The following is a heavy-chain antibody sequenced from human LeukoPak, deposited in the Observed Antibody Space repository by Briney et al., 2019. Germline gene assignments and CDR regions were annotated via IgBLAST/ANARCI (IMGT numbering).Heavy chain of an antibody. V-gene: IGHV3-7*01. Sequence: PGGSLRLSCAASGFSFSIYWMTWVRQAPGKGLEWVANIKEGGSEKYYVDSVKGRFSISRDNAKTSLYLQMNSLRAEDTAVYYCARARSGSYDYFDYWGQGTLVTVSS. CDR1: GFSFSIYW. CDR2: IKEGGSEK. CDR3: ARARSGSYDYFDY. D-gene: IGHD1-26*01. J-gene: IGHJ4*02.